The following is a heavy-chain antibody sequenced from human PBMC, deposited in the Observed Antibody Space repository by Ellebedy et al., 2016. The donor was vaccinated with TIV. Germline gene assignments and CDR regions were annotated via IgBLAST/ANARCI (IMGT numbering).Heavy chain of an antibody. CDR3: ARGRGSTSQYYYYYYYMDV. Sequence: SETLSLTXTVSGGSISSSSYYWSWIRQPPGKGLEWIGEINHSGSTNYNPSLKSRVTISVDTSKNQFSLKLSSVTAADTAVYYCARGRGSTSQYYYYYYYMDVWGKGTTVTVSS. CDR2: INHSGST. D-gene: IGHD2-2*01. J-gene: IGHJ6*03. CDR1: GGSISSSSYY. V-gene: IGHV4-39*07.